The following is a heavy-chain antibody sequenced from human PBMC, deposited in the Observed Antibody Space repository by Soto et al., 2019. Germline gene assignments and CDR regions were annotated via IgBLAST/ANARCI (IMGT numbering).Heavy chain of an antibody. Sequence: SETLSLTCTFSGGSISSGGYYWSWIRQHPGKGLEWIGYIYYSGSTYYNPSLKSRVTISVDTSKNQFSLKLSSVTAADTAVYYCARGAIRSAFDIWGQGTMVTVSS. J-gene: IGHJ3*02. CDR3: ARGAIRSAFDI. D-gene: IGHD3-3*01. CDR1: GGSISSGGYY. V-gene: IGHV4-31*03. CDR2: IYYSGST.